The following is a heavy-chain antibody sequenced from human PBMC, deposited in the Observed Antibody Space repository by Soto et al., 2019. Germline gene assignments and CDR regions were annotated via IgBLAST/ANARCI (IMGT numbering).Heavy chain of an antibody. J-gene: IGHJ6*02. CDR1: GGTFSSYA. Sequence: QVQLVQSGAEVKKPGSSVKVSCKASGGTFSSYAISWVRQAPGQGLEWMGGIIPMLGTTNYAQKFQGRVAIIAGEATSTAYRELSSLRSEDTAVYYCARERHCSGGSCSYYSGLDVWGQGTTVTVSS. CDR3: ARERHCSGGSCSYYSGLDV. CDR2: IIPMLGTT. V-gene: IGHV1-69*11. D-gene: IGHD2-15*01.